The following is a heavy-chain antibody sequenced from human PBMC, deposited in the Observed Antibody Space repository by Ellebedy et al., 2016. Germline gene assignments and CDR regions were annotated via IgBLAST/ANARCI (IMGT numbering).Heavy chain of an antibody. Sequence: GGSLRLSCEGSGFTFSSYSMNWVRQAPGKGLEWVARVRDKGQSYTTEYAASVKGRFTISRDDLKNSLFLQMNSLKTEDTALYFCARDLVHGAAYMDVWGKGTTVTVSS. CDR3: ARDLVHGAAYMDV. J-gene: IGHJ6*03. D-gene: IGHD6-13*01. V-gene: IGHV3-72*01. CDR1: GFTFSSYS. CDR2: VRDKGQSYTT.